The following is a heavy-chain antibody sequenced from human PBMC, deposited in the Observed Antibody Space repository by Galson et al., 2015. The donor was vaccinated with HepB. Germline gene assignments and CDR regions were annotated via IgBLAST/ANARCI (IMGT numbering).Heavy chain of an antibody. CDR3: AKDSIDRYSGSYFYYYHGRDI. V-gene: IGHV3-23*01. CDR1: GFTFSSYA. J-gene: IGHJ6*02. CDR2: ISGSGGST. Sequence: SLRLSCAASGFTFSSYAMSWVRQAPGKGLEWVSAISGSGGSTYYADSVKGRFTISRDNSKNTLYLQMNSLRAEDTAVYYCAKDSIDRYSGSYFYYYHGRDILGPGTTVTVSS. D-gene: IGHD1-26*01.